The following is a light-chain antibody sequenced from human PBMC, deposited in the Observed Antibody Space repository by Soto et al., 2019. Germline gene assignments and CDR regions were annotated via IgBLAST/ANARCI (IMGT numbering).Light chain of an antibody. CDR2: LEGSGSY. Sequence: QLVLTQSSSASASLGSSVKLPCTLSSGHSSYIIAWHQQQPGKAPRYLMKLEGSGSYNKGSGVPDRFSGSSSGADRYLTISNLQFEDEADYYCETWDSHTRVFGGGTKLTVL. J-gene: IGLJ2*01. V-gene: IGLV4-60*02. CDR3: ETWDSHTRV. CDR1: SGHSSYI.